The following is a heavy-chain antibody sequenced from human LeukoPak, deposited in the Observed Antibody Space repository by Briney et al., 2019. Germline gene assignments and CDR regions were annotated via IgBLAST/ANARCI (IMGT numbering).Heavy chain of an antibody. CDR2: ICGSGGST. CDR3: AKASFIVVVTAIDAFDI. Sequence: GGSLRLSCAASGFTFSSYAMSWVRQAPGKGLEWVSAICGSGGSTYYADSVKGRFTISRDNSKNTLYLQMNSLRAEDTAVYYCAKASFIVVVTAIDAFDIWGQGTMVTVSS. V-gene: IGHV3-23*01. J-gene: IGHJ3*02. D-gene: IGHD2-21*02. CDR1: GFTFSSYA.